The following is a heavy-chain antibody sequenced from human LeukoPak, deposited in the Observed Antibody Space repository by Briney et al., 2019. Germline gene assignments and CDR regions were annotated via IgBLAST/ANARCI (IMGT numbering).Heavy chain of an antibody. V-gene: IGHV3-33*01. CDR2: IYYDGRNR. D-gene: IGHD6-19*01. J-gene: IGHJ4*02. CDR1: GFTFSSYA. CDR3: ARDGLEVAAMGSDN. Sequence: QTGGSLRLSCAASGFTFSSYAMHWVRQAPGTGLEWVTVIYYDGRNRYYADSVKGRFTISRDNAKNSVFLEMNSLRGEDTALYFCARDGLEVAAMGSDNWGQGTLVTVSS.